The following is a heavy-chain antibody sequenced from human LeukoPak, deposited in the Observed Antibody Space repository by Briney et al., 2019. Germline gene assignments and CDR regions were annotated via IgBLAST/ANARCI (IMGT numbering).Heavy chain of an antibody. V-gene: IGHV3-7*01. CDR1: GFTFSSYW. CDR2: IKQDGSEK. J-gene: IGHJ4*02. D-gene: IGHD3-10*01. Sequence: GGYLRLSCAASGFTFSSYWMSWLRQAPGKGLEWVANIKQDGSEKYYVDSVKGRFTISRDNAKNSLYLQMNSLRAEDAAVYYWARGPLIWGRLTFYFDYWGQGTLATVSS. CDR3: ARGPLIWGRLTFYFDY.